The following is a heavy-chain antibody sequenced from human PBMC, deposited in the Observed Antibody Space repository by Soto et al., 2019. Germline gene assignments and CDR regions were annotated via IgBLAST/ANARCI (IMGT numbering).Heavy chain of an antibody. J-gene: IGHJ4*02. CDR1: GGSISSYY. D-gene: IGHD3-10*01. Sequence: SETLSLTCTVSGGSISSYYWSWIRQPPGKGLEWIGYIYYSGSTNYNPSLKSRVTISVDTSKNQFSLKLSSVTAADTAVYYCAGKLLWFGELLYPTENYFDYWGQGTLVTVSS. CDR2: IYYSGST. V-gene: IGHV4-59*08. CDR3: AGKLLWFGELLYPTENYFDY.